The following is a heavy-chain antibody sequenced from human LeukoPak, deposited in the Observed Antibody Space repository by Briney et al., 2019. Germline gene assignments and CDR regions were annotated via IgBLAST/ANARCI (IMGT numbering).Heavy chain of an antibody. D-gene: IGHD2-8*02. Sequence: GGSLRLSCAASGFTFSNAWMSWVRQAPRKGLEWVGRIKSKTDGGTTDYASPVKGSFTISRDDSKNTLYLQMNSLKTEDTAVYYCRGTGSSVVDSWGQGTLVTVSS. V-gene: IGHV3-15*01. CDR3: RGTGSSVVDS. CDR1: GFTFSNAW. CDR2: IKSKTDGGTT. J-gene: IGHJ4*02.